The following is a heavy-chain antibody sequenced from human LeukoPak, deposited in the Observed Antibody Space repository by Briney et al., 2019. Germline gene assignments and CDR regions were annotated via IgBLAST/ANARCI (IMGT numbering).Heavy chain of an antibody. V-gene: IGHV3-21*01. CDR1: GFSLSSYS. Sequence: GGSLRLSCAASGFSLSSYSMNWVRQAPGKGLEWVSSISSSSSYIYYADSVKGRFTISRDNAKNSLYLQMNSLRTEDTAVYYCARDATPIVVVPAAMTGFDYWGQGTLVTVSS. D-gene: IGHD2-2*01. CDR3: ARDATPIVVVPAAMTGFDY. J-gene: IGHJ4*02. CDR2: ISSSSSYI.